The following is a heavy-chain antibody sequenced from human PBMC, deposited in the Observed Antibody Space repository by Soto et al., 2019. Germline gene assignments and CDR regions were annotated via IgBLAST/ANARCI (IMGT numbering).Heavy chain of an antibody. D-gene: IGHD3-22*01. J-gene: IGHJ3*02. V-gene: IGHV5-51*01. CDR2: IYPGDSDT. CDR3: ARLPQLYDSSGYYRDAFDI. CDR1: GYSFTSYW. Sequence: PGESLKISCKGSGYSFTSYWIGWVRQMPGKGLEWMGIIYPGDSDTRYSPSFQGQVTISADKSISTAYLQWSSLKASDTAMYYCARLPQLYDSSGYYRDAFDIWGQGTMVTVSS.